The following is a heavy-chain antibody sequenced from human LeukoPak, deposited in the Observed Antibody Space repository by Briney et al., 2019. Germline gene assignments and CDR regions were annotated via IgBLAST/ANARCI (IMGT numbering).Heavy chain of an antibody. CDR3: AREDLYSSGWRDAFDI. V-gene: IGHV3-64*01. D-gene: IGHD6-19*01. CDR1: GFTFSSYV. J-gene: IGHJ3*02. Sequence: GGSLRLSCAASGFTFSSYVMHWVRQAPGKGLEYVSAISSNGGSTYYANSVKGRLTISRDNSKNTLYLQMGSLRAEDTAVYYCAREDLYSSGWRDAFDIWGQGTMVTVSS. CDR2: ISSNGGST.